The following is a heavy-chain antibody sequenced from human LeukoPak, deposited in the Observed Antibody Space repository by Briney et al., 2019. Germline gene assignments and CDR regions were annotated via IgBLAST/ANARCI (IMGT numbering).Heavy chain of an antibody. CDR2: IYTSGST. D-gene: IGHD3-22*01. J-gene: IGHJ3*02. CDR3: ARHRREMETYYYDSSGYRDAFDI. CDR1: GGSISSYY. Sequence: PSETLSLTCTVSGGSISSYYWSWIRQPAGKGLEWIGRIYTSGSTNYNPSLKSRVTMSVDTSKNQFSLKLSSVTAADTAVYYCARHRREMETYYYDSSGYRDAFDIWGQGTMVTVSS. V-gene: IGHV4-4*07.